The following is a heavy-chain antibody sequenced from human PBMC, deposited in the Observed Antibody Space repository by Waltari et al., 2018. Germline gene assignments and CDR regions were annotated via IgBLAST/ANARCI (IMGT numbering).Heavy chain of an antibody. D-gene: IGHD1-7*01. J-gene: IGHJ4*02. CDR1: GFNFSNYF. CDR2: INNDGSIV. CDR3: LNYDFDS. V-gene: IGHV3-74*01. Sequence: DVQVVESGGGLVRPGGSLRLSCIGSGFNFSNYFIHWVRQAPGEGPVWVARINNDGSIVNDADSVKGRFSISRDNAKSTMYLQMNNLRGEDTALYHCLNYDFDSWGQGTLVTVSS.